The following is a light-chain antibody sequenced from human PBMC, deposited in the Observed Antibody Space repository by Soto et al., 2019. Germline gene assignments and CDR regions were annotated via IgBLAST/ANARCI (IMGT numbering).Light chain of an antibody. CDR1: SSDIGAYNV. V-gene: IGLV2-14*03. CDR3: TSWTTSTTMI. J-gene: IGLJ2*01. CDR2: DVN. Sequence: QSALTQPASVSGSPGQSITISCTGTSSDIGAYNVVSWYQQHPGNAPKLMLYDVNIRPSGVSNRFSGSKSGNTASLTISGLQAEDEADYYCTSWTTSTTMIFGGGTKLTVL.